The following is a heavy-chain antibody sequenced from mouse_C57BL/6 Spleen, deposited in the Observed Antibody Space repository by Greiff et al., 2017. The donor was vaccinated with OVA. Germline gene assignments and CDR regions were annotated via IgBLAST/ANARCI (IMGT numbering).Heavy chain of an antibody. CDR2: IYPSDSET. J-gene: IGHJ2*01. CDR3: ARGGGGYFDY. CDR1: GYTFTSYW. V-gene: IGHV1-61*01. Sequence: VQLQQPGAELVRPGSSVKLSCKASGYTFTSYWMDWVKQRPGQGLEWIGNIYPSDSETHYNQKFKDKATLTVDKSSSTAYMQLSSLTSEDSAVYYCARGGGGYFDYWGHGTTLTVSS.